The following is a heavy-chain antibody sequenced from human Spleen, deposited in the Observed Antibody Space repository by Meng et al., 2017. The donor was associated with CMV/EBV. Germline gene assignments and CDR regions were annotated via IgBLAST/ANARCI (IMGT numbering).Heavy chain of an antibody. D-gene: IGHD6-25*01. CDR2: IKGNSDDT. V-gene: IGHV1-2*02. CDR3: ARDRGGYWGIFDY. CDR1: GYTFTGYY. Sequence: ASVKVSCKASGYTFTGYYMHWVRQAPGQGFEYMGWIKGNSDDTHFTHKFQGKVTMTRDTSITTAYMEPSSLRYDDTAVYYCARDRGGYWGIFDYWGQGTLVTVSS. J-gene: IGHJ4*02.